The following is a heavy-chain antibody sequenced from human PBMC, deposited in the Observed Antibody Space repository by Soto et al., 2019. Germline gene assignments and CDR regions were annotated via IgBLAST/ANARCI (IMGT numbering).Heavy chain of an antibody. Sequence: GASVKVSCKASGYTFTGYYMHWVRQAPGQGLEWMGWINPNSGGTNYAQKFQGRVTMTRDTSISTAYMELSRLRSDDTAVYYCARGRVVSWLRFDPWGQGTLVTVSS. CDR2: INPNSGGT. J-gene: IGHJ5*02. D-gene: IGHD3-22*01. V-gene: IGHV1-2*02. CDR1: GYTFTGYY. CDR3: ARGRVVSWLRFDP.